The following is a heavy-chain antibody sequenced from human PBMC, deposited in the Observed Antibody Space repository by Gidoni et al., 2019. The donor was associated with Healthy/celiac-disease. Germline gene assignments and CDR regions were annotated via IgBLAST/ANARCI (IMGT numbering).Heavy chain of an antibody. CDR1: GFTFSSYG. CDR2: IWYDGSNK. V-gene: IGHV3-33*01. Sequence: QVQLVESGGGVVQPGRSLRLSCAASGFTFSSYGMHWVRQAPGKGLEWVAVIWYDGSNKYYADSVKGRFTISRDNSKNTLYLQMNSLRAEDTAVYYCARDIVVPAALPYYYYGMDVWGQGTTVTVSS. CDR3: ARDIVVPAALPYYYYGMDV. D-gene: IGHD2-2*01. J-gene: IGHJ6*02.